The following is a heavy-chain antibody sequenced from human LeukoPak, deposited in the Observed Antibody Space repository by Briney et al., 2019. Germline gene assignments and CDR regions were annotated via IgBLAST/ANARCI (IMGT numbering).Heavy chain of an antibody. J-gene: IGHJ4*02. CDR1: GGSISGYY. CDR2: IYYSGST. Sequence: PSETLSLTCTVSGGSISGYYWSWIRQPPGKGLEWIGYIYYSGSTNYNPSLKSRVTISVDTSKNQFSLKLSSVTAADTAVYYCARVTSGPSFDYWGQGTLVTVSS. CDR3: ARVTSGPSFDY. V-gene: IGHV4-59*01. D-gene: IGHD1-1*01.